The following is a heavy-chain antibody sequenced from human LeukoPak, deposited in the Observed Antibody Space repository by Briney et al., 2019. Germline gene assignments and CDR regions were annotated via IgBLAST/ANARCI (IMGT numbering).Heavy chain of an antibody. CDR3: ARPGYSSGWYLE. Sequence: SETLSLTCTVSGDSISSSSYYWGWIRQPPGKGLEWIGSIYYSGSTYYNPSLKSRVTISVDTSKNQFSLKLSSVTAADTAVYYCARPGYSSGWYLEWGQGTLVTVSS. V-gene: IGHV4-39*01. D-gene: IGHD6-19*01. CDR1: GDSISSSSYY. CDR2: IYYSGST. J-gene: IGHJ4*02.